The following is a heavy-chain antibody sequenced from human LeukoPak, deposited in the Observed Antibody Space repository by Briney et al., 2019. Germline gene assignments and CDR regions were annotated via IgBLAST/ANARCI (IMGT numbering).Heavy chain of an antibody. Sequence: ASVKVSCTASGYTFTNYYMHWVRQAPGQGLEWMGIINPSGSNTNYAQKFQGRVTMTRDTSTSTVYMELSSLRSEDTAVYYCARSGSSTSCPRDYWGQGTLVTAAS. J-gene: IGHJ4*02. V-gene: IGHV1-46*01. CDR3: ARSGSSTSCPRDY. D-gene: IGHD2-2*01. CDR2: INPSGSNT. CDR1: GYTFTNYY.